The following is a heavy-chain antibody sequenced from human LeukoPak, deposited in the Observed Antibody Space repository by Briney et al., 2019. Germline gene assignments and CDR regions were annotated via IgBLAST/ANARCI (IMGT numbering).Heavy chain of an antibody. D-gene: IGHD3-10*01. J-gene: IGHJ6*02. Sequence: GGSLRLSCTASGFTFSSYGMHWVRQAPGKGLEWVSGISWNSGSIGYADSVKGRFTISRDNAKNSLYLQMNSLRAEDTALSYCAKGGFRLLWFGELLGDYYYYGMDVWGQGTTVTVSS. CDR2: ISWNSGSI. V-gene: IGHV3-9*01. CDR1: GFTFSSYG. CDR3: AKGGFRLLWFGELLGDYYYYGMDV.